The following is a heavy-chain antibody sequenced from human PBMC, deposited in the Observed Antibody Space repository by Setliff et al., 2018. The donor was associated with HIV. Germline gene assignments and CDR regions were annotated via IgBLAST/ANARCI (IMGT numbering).Heavy chain of an antibody. Sequence: SETLSLTCTVSGGSISTYYWNWIRQSPGTGLEWIGDINYRGVTYYNPSLKSRVTFSLDTSKNQFSLTLTSVTAADTAVCYCARDSNPAGSPGYEYARRGAFDLWGPGTPVTVSS. J-gene: IGHJ3*01. V-gene: IGHV4-59*01. CDR1: GGSISTYY. CDR3: ARDSNPAGSPGYEYARRGAFDL. CDR2: INYRGVT. D-gene: IGHD5-12*01.